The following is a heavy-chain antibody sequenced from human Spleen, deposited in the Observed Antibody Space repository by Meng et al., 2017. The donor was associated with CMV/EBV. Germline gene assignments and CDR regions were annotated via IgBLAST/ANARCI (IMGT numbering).Heavy chain of an antibody. CDR2: ISSSSSYI. D-gene: IGHD1-26*01. J-gene: IGHJ6*02. Sequence: GGSLRLSCAASGFTFSSYSMNWVRQAPGKGLEWVSSISSSSSYIYYADSVKGRFTISRDNAKNSLYLQMNSLRAEDTAVYYCARDVVFEVGATSDYYYYGMDVWGQGTTVTSP. CDR3: ARDVVFEVGATSDYYYYGMDV. V-gene: IGHV3-21*01. CDR1: GFTFSSYS.